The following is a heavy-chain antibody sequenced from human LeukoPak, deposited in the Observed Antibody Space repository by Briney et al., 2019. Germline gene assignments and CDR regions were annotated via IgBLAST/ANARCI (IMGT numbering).Heavy chain of an antibody. D-gene: IGHD5-18*01. Sequence: GGSLRLSCAASGFTFSTYSMNWVRQAPGKGLEWVSFISTGSSTIYYADSVKGRFTISRDNAKNSLYLQMSSLRDEDTAVCYCARVAEIQLWLRSAFDYWGQGTLVTVSS. J-gene: IGHJ4*02. CDR1: GFTFSTYS. CDR2: ISTGSSTI. V-gene: IGHV3-48*02. CDR3: ARVAEIQLWLRSAFDY.